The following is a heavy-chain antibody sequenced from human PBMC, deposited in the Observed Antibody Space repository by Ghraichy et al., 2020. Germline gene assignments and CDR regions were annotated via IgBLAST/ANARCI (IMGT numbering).Heavy chain of an antibody. D-gene: IGHD6-6*01. V-gene: IGHV3-7*01. CDR2: INQDGSIE. J-gene: IGHJ4*02. Sequence: GGSLRLSCAASAFNFNNYWMSWVRQAPGKGLEWVANINQDGSIEYYVDSVKGRFTISRDNAKTSLYLQIHSLRPEDTAVYYCARIGYSSSSIDYWGQGTLVTVSS. CDR3: ARIGYSSSSIDY. CDR1: AFNFNNYW.